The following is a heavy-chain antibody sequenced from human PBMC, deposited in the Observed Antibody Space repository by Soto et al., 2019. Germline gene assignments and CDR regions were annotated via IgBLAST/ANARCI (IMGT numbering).Heavy chain of an antibody. CDR3: ARGGLQHALVV. J-gene: IGHJ6*02. V-gene: IGHV3-74*03. Sequence: EVQLVESGGGLVQPGGSLRLSCAASGFTFSNYWMYWVRQAPGKGLVWVSRVNNDGTDTTHANTVKGRFTISRDNAENTLYLQMTSRRAEDKAVYYCARGGLQHALVVRGQGSMITVSS. CDR2: VNNDGTDT. CDR1: GFTFSNYW. D-gene: IGHD6-13*01.